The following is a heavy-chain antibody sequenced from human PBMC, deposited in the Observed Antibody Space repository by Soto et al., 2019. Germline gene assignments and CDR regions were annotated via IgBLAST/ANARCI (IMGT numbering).Heavy chain of an antibody. J-gene: IGHJ4*02. V-gene: IGHV1-69*12. D-gene: IGHD2-15*01. Sequence: QVQLVQSGAEVKKPGSSVKVSCKASGGTFSSDSFSWVRQALGQGLEWMGGIIPMFDTPIYAQKFQDRVTITADESTSTAYMQLSSLRSGDTAVYYCARSGGLDRDFNYWGQGSLGTVSS. CDR1: GGTFSSDS. CDR3: ARSGGLDRDFNY. CDR2: IIPMFDTP.